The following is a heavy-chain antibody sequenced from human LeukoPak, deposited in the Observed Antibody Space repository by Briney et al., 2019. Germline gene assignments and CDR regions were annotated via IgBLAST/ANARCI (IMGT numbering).Heavy chain of an antibody. CDR3: ARERGYSYGYYYYYMDV. CDR2: INTNTGNP. CDR1: GFILTDYY. Sequence: GASVKVSCKASGFILTDYYMHWVRQAPGQGLEWMGWINTNTGNPTYAQGFTGRFVFSLDTSVSTAYLQISSLKAEDTAVYYCARERGYSYGYYYYYMDVWGKGTTVTVSS. J-gene: IGHJ6*03. V-gene: IGHV7-4-1*02. D-gene: IGHD5-18*01.